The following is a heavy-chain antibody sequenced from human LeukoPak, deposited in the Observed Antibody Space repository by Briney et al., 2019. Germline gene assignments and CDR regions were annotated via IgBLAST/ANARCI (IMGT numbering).Heavy chain of an antibody. CDR2: ISAYNGNT. D-gene: IGHD6-13*01. CDR1: GYTFTSYG. Sequence: GASVKVSCKASGYTFTSYGISWVRQAPGQGLEWMGWISAYNGNTNYAQKLQGRVTMTTDTSTSTAYMELRSLRSDDTAVFYCARGLYSSSWSHQYYFDYWGQGTLVTVSS. CDR3: ARGLYSSSWSHQYYFDY. J-gene: IGHJ4*02. V-gene: IGHV1-18*04.